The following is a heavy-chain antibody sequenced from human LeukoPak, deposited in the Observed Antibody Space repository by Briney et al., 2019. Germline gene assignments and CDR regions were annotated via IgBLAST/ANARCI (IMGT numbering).Heavy chain of an antibody. V-gene: IGHV3-74*01. CDR1: GFTFSSYW. Sequence: GGSLRLSCAVCGFTFSSYWMHWVRQAPGKGLVWVSRINTDGSSTSYADSVKGRFTISRDNAKNTLYLQMNSLRAEDTAVYYCASERFLEWFYWGQGTLVTVSS. D-gene: IGHD3-3*01. CDR3: ASERFLEWFY. CDR2: INTDGSST. J-gene: IGHJ4*02.